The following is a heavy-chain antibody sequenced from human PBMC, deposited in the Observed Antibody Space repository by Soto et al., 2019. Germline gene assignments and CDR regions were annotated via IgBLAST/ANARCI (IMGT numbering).Heavy chain of an antibody. CDR1: GITVSTNY. V-gene: IGHV3-53*02. CDR2: IYSDGKT. CDR3: AGDGGGGYYDSSGYMAV. J-gene: IGHJ4*02. Sequence: EVQLVETGGGLIQPGGSLRLSCAASGITVSTNYMSWVRQAPGKGLEWVSVIYSDGKTFYADSVKGRFTISRDNSQNTVSLQRNGRGADDTAVYYCAGDGGGGYYDSSGYMAVWGQGTLVTVSS. D-gene: IGHD3-22*01.